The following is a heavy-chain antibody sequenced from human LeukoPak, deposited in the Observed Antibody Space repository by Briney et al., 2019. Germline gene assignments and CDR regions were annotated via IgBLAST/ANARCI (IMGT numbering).Heavy chain of an antibody. CDR2: ISSNGGST. CDR3: ARARAPRYGSGSYSDY. CDR1: GFAFSTYT. V-gene: IGHV3-64*01. J-gene: IGHJ4*02. Sequence: GGSLRLSCAASGFAFSTYTMNWVRQAPGKGLEYVSAISSNGGSTYYANSVKGRFTISRDNSKNTLYLQMGSLRAEDMAVYYCARARAPRYGSGSYSDYWGQGTLVTVSS. D-gene: IGHD3-10*01.